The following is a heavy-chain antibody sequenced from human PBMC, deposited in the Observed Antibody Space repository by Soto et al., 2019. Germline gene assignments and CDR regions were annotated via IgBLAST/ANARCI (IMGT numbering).Heavy chain of an antibody. CDR3: ASGRSSSWSNWFDP. CDR2: ISGGGGST. J-gene: IGHJ5*02. CDR1: GFSFSIYA. D-gene: IGHD6-13*01. V-gene: IGHV3-23*01. Sequence: GGSLRLSCAASGFSFSIYAMNWVRQAPGKGLEWVSGISGGGGSTYHADSVKGRFTISRDNSKNTLYLQMNSLRAEDTAVYYCASGRSSSWSNWFDPWGQGTLVTVSS.